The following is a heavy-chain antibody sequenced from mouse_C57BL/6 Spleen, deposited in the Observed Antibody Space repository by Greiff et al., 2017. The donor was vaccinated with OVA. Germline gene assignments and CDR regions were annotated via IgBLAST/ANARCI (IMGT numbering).Heavy chain of an antibody. Sequence: QVQLKQSGPELVKPGASVKISCKASGYAFSSSWMNWVKQRPGKGLEWIGRIYPGDGDTNYNGKFKGKATMTADKSSSTAYMQLSSLTSEDSAVYFCASRHWDYWGKGTTLTVSS. CDR1: GYAFSSSW. CDR2: IYPGDGDT. CDR3: ASRHWDY. D-gene: IGHD4-1*01. J-gene: IGHJ2*01. V-gene: IGHV1-82*01.